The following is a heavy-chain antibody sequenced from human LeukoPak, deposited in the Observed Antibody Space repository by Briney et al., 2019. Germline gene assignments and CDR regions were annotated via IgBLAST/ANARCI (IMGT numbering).Heavy chain of an antibody. CDR1: GFTFSTYE. CDR3: ARDAYYYDSSGYYSYYFDY. D-gene: IGHD3-22*01. V-gene: IGHV3-48*03. J-gene: IGHJ4*02. CDR2: MSRSGDTI. Sequence: PGGSLRLSCAASGFTFSTYEMNWVRQAPGKGLEWVSFMSRSGDTIYYAESVKGRFTISRDNSKNTLYLQMNSLRAEDTAVYYCARDAYYYDSSGYYSYYFDYWGQGTLVTVSS.